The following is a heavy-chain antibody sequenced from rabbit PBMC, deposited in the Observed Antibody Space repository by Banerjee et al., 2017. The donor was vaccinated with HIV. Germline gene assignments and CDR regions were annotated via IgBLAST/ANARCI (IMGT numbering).Heavy chain of an antibody. CDR1: GFSFSSSYY. Sequence: LTCTASGFSFSSSYYMCWVRQAPGKGLELIACINTSSGNTVYASWAKGRFTISRSTSLNTVDLKMTSLTVADTATYFCGRDRDGDAGYGSLALWGPGTLVTVS. CDR3: GRDRDGDAGYGSLAL. J-gene: IGHJ4*01. V-gene: IGHV1S43*01. D-gene: IGHD6-1*01. CDR2: INTSSGNT.